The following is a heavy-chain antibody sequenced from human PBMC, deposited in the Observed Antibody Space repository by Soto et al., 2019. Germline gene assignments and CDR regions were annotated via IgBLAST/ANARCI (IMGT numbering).Heavy chain of an antibody. CDR1: GGSISRSNW. J-gene: IGHJ5*02. V-gene: IGHV4-4*02. D-gene: IGHD3-22*01. CDR2: IYHSGTT. CDR3: ARVGDSSGNNWFDP. Sequence: SETLSLTCAVSGGSISRSNWWSWVRQPPGKGLEWIGEIYHSGTTNYNPSLNSRVTISVDKSKNQFSLKLSSVTAADTAVYYCARVGDSSGNNWFDPWGQGTLVTVSS.